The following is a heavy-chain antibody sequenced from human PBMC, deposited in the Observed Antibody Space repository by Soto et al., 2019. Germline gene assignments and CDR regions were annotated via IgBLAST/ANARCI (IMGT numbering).Heavy chain of an antibody. Sequence: GSLRLSCVVSGFTFSTYNMNWVRQAPGKGLEWVSYISTSSTIIYYADSVKGRITISRDDAKNSLYLQLDSLRDEDTAVYYCARGPAAVTAFDFWGQGTLVTVSS. D-gene: IGHD4-17*01. CDR3: ARGPAAVTAFDF. CDR1: GFTFSTYN. CDR2: ISTSSTII. V-gene: IGHV3-48*02. J-gene: IGHJ4*02.